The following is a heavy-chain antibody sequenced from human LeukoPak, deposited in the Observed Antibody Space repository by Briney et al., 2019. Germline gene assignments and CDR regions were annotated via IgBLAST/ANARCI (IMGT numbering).Heavy chain of an antibody. V-gene: IGHV3-21*05. D-gene: IGHD2-2*01. CDR1: GFTFSSYT. J-gene: IGHJ4*02. CDR2: ISSSRRDI. Sequence: GXLRLSCAASGFTFSSYTMNWGRQGPGKGGEWGSYISSSRRDIYNADSVKGRFTISRDNAKISLYLQMNSLRAEDTAVYYCARDHCSSTSCFPSGTNYFDSWGQGTPVTVSS. CDR3: ARDHCSSTSCFPSGTNYFDS.